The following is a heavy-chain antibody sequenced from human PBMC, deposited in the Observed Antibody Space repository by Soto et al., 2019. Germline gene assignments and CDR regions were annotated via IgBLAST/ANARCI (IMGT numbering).Heavy chain of an antibody. CDR3: ARGVDDIWGNYRTASGY. CDR2: IHTNNGNT. J-gene: IGHJ4*02. CDR1: GYTFTNYG. Sequence: QVQLVQSGAEAKKPGASVKVSCKASGYTFTNYGINWVRQAPGQGLEWVGWIHTNNGNTNYARRLQGRVTMTTDTSTITAYMELRSLKSDDTAVYYCARGVDDIWGNYRTASGYWGQGTLVTVSS. D-gene: IGHD3-16*02. V-gene: IGHV1-18*01.